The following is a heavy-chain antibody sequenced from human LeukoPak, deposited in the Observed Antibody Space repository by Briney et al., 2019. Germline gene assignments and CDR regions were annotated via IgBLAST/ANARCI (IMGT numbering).Heavy chain of an antibody. J-gene: IGHJ4*02. CDR1: GFTFSSYS. CDR3: ARKDDSSGYYYTPPDY. D-gene: IGHD3-22*01. CDR2: ISSSSSYI. Sequence: GGSLRLSCAASGFTFSSYSMNWVRQAPGKGLEWVSSISSSSSYIYYADSVKGRLTISRDNAKNSLYLQMNSLRAEDTAVYYCARKDDSSGYYYTPPDYWGQGTLVTVSS. V-gene: IGHV3-21*01.